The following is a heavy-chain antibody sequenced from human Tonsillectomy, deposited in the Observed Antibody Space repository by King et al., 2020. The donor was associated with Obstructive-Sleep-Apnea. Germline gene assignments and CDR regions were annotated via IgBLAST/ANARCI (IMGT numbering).Heavy chain of an antibody. J-gene: IGHJ3*02. Sequence: QLVQSGTEVKKPGPSVRVSCKTSGYTFNSYGYAISWVRQAPGQGLEWVGWISTYSGNTRYTQKLQGRVTMTTDTSTTTAYMELKSLRSDDTAVYYCARVRTAAGAEAFDIWGQGTMLTVSS. CDR1: GYTFNSYG. CDR2: ISTYSGNT. D-gene: IGHD6-13*01. CDR3: ARVRTAAGAEAFDI. V-gene: IGHV1-18*04.